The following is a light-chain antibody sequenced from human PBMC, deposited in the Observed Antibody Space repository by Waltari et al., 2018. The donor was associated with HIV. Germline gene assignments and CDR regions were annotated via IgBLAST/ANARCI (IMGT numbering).Light chain of an antibody. Sequence: QSVLTQPSSASGTLGQRVTMSCSGSTSNIGSNYVYWYQQLPVTAPKPLLYRDNQPPSAVPGLFPGSNFGPSASLAFSGLRSEDVADYYCAAWDDSLSGSTWVFGGGTTVTVL. CDR1: TSNIGSNY. V-gene: IGLV1-47*01. J-gene: IGLJ2*01. CDR2: RDN. CDR3: AAWDDSLSGSTWV.